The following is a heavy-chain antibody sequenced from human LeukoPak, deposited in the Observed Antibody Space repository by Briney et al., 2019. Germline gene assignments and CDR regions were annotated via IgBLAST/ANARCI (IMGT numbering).Heavy chain of an antibody. D-gene: IGHD2/OR15-2a*01. V-gene: IGHV4-31*03. CDR1: GDSISSSGYF. CDR3: ARGSDFYEY. CDR2: IYYTGSS. J-gene: IGHJ4*02. Sequence: PSETLSLTCIVSGDSISSSGYFWSWIRQHPGEGLECIGYIYYTGSSYYNPSLKSRTTISVDTSENQCSLNLDSVTAADTAVYYCARGSDFYEYWGQGILVTVSS.